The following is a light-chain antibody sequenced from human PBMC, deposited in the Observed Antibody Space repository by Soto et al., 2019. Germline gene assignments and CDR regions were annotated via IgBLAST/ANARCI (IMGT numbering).Light chain of an antibody. CDR3: QHYGSSPWT. J-gene: IGKJ1*01. CDR1: QSVSSSY. Sequence: EIVLTQSPGTLSLSPGERATLSCRASQSVSSSYLAWYQQKTGQAPRLLIYGPSSRATGIPDRFSGSGSGTDFTLTISRLEPEDFAVYYCQHYGSSPWTFGQGTKVEIK. CDR2: GPS. V-gene: IGKV3-20*01.